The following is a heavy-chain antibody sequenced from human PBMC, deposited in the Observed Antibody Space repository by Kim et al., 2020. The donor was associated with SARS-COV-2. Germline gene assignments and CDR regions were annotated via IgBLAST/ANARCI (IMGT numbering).Heavy chain of an antibody. CDR3: ARDQHSGYDFYYYYGMDV. Sequence: SETLSLTCTVSGGSISSSSYYWGWIRQPPGKGLEWIGSIYYSGSTYYNPSLKSRVTISVDTSKNQFSLKLSSVTAADTAVYYCARDQHSGYDFYYYYGMDVWGQGTTVTVSS. D-gene: IGHD5-12*01. CDR2: IYYSGST. J-gene: IGHJ6*02. CDR1: GGSISSSSYY. V-gene: IGHV4-39*07.